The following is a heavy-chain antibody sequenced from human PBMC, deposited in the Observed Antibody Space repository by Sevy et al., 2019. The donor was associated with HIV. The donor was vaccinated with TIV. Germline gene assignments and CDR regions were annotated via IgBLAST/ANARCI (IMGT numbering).Heavy chain of an antibody. J-gene: IGHJ4*02. CDR3: ARERSYYDSSGYYSFFDY. D-gene: IGHD3-22*01. CDR2: INHSGST. Sequence: SETLSLTCAVYGGSFSGYYWSWIRQPPGKGLEWIGEINHSGSTNYNPSLKSRVTISVDTSKNQFSLKLGSVTAADTAVYYCARERSYYDSSGYYSFFDYWGQGTLVTVSS. CDR1: GGSFSGYY. V-gene: IGHV4-34*01.